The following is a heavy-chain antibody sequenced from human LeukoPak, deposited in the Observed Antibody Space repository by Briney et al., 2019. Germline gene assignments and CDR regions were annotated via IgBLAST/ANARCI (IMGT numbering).Heavy chain of an antibody. CDR1: GGSISSSRFY. CDR2: VSDSGRS. D-gene: IGHD5/OR15-5a*01. J-gene: IGHJ5*02. CDR3: ATGGGIGVSHA. V-gene: IGHV4-39*01. Sequence: SETLSLTCTVSGGSISSSRFYWNWIRQPPGKGLEWIGSVSDSGRSYSNPSLKSRVTVSADTSKNQFYLRLSSVTAADTAPYYCATGGGIGVSHAWGQGTLVPVSS.